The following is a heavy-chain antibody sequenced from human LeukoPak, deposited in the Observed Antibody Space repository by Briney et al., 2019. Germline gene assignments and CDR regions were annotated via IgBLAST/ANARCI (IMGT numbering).Heavy chain of an antibody. Sequence: GRSLRLSCAASGFTFSSYGMHWVRQAPGKGLEWVAVISYDGSNKYYADSVKGRFTISRDNSKNTLYLQMNSLRAEDTAVYYCAKDLGWELLGAFDIWGQGTMVTVSS. CDR1: GFTFSSYG. CDR3: AKDLGWELLGAFDI. CDR2: ISYDGSNK. D-gene: IGHD1-26*01. J-gene: IGHJ3*02. V-gene: IGHV3-30*18.